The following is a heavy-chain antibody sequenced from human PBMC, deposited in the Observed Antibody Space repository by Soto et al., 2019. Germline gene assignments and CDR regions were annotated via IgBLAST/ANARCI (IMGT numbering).Heavy chain of an antibody. D-gene: IGHD3-16*01. CDR2: ASYTGST. CDR3: TRDMHDGFTHFFDP. J-gene: IGHJ5*02. V-gene: IGHV4-59*01. Sequence: PSVTLSLTFPVSVAYISGGYLSWHRLFPGKGLEWIAYASYTGSTNYNPSLKSRVTISMHTSKNQLSLKLTSMTAADTAVYYCTRDMHDGFTHFFDPWGQGTLVTVSS. CDR1: VAYISGGY.